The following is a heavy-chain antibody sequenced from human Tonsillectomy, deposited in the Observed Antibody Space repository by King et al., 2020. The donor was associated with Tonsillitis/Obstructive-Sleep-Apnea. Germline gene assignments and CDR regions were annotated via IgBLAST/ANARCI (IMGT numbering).Heavy chain of an antibody. Sequence: QLVQSGGGVVQPGRSLRLSCTSSGFTFSSYGMHWVRRAPGKGLEWVAIVWYDGSNKYYADSVKCQFIVSRDNSRNTLYLQKNSLRAEDTAVYYCARDGDYGDYGPWYFDLWGRGSLVTVSA. CDR3: ARDGDYGDYGPWYFDL. CDR2: VWYDGSNK. V-gene: IGHV3-33*01. D-gene: IGHD4-17*01. CDR1: GFTFSSYG. J-gene: IGHJ2*01.